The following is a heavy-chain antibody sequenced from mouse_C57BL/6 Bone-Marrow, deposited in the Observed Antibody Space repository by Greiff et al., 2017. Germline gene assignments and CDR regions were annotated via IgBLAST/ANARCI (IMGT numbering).Heavy chain of an antibody. Sequence: QVQLQQSGAELVRPGTSVKVSCKASGYAFTNYLIEWVKQRPGQGLEWIGDIYPGGGYTNYNEKFKGKATLTADKSSSTAYMQFSSLTSEDSAIYYCARFGYGSSYWYFDVWGTGTTVTVSS. V-gene: IGHV1-63*01. J-gene: IGHJ1*03. CDR3: ARFGYGSSYWYFDV. CDR1: GYAFTNYL. CDR2: IYPGGGYT. D-gene: IGHD1-1*01.